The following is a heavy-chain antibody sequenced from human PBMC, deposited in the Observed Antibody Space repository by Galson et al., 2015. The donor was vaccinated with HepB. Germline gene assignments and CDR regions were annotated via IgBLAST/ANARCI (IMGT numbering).Heavy chain of an antibody. J-gene: IGHJ5*02. V-gene: IGHV4-39*01. Sequence: SETLSLTCTVSGGSISSSSYYWGWIRQPPGKGLEWIGSIYYSGSTYYNPSLKSRVTISVDTSKNQFPLKLSSVTAADTAVYYCARLGIQLWLLDWFDPWGQGTLVTVSS. D-gene: IGHD5-18*01. CDR2: IYYSGST. CDR1: GGSISSSSYY. CDR3: ARLGIQLWLLDWFDP.